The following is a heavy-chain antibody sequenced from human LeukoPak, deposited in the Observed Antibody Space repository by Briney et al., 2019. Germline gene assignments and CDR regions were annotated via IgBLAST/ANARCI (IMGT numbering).Heavy chain of an antibody. D-gene: IGHD3-10*01. CDR2: INPSGGST. V-gene: IGHV1-46*01. J-gene: IGHJ3*02. CDR1: GYTFTIYY. CDR3: ARSGPFYYGGAFDI. Sequence: ASVKVSCKASGYTFTIYYIHWVRQAPGQGLEWMGIINPSGGSTSYAQNFQGRVTLTRDMSTSTVYMELSSLRSEDTAVYYCARSGPFYYGGAFDIWGQGTMVTVSS.